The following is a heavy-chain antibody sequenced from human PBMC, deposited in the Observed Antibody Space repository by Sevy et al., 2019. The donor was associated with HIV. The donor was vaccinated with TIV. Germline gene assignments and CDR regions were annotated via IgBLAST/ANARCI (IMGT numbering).Heavy chain of an antibody. Sequence: ASVKVSCKASGYSFTNYGIGWVRQAPGQGLEWMGWISGYNGYTNYAQNLQGRVTMTTDTSTSTAYMELRSLRSDDTAIYYCAKEGKNIRSWFDPWGQGNLVTVSS. CDR2: ISGYNGYT. V-gene: IGHV1-18*01. J-gene: IGHJ5*02. CDR1: GYSFTNYG. D-gene: IGHD3-3*02. CDR3: AKEGKNIRSWFDP.